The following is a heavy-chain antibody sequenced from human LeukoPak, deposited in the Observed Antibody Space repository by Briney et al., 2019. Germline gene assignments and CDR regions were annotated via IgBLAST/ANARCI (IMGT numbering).Heavy chain of an antibody. V-gene: IGHV3-21*01. J-gene: IGHJ4*02. CDR3: AREGFPGATDY. CDR1: GFTFSSYS. Sequence: GGSLRLSCAASGFTFSSYSMNWVRQAPGKGLEWVSSISSSSSYIYYADSVKGRFTISRDNAKNSLYLQMNSLSPEDTAVYYCAREGFPGATDYWGQGALVTVSS. D-gene: IGHD1-26*01. CDR2: ISSSSSYI.